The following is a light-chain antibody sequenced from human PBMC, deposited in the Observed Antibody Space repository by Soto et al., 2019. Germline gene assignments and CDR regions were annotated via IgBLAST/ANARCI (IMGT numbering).Light chain of an antibody. CDR2: GVS. CDR1: QSVTNNQ. CDR3: QHNGRS. Sequence: EIVMTQSPATLSVSPGERATLSCRASQSVTNNQLAWFRQKPGQAPRLLIWGVSNRATGIPARFSGSGSGTEFTLIINRLDPEDSAVYYCQHNGRSFGQGTRLEIK. V-gene: IGKV3-20*01. J-gene: IGKJ5*01.